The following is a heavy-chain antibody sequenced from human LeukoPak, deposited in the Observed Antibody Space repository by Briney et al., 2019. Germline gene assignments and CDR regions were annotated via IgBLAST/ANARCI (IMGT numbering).Heavy chain of an antibody. CDR3: ARDRVGGAFDI. J-gene: IGHJ3*02. V-gene: IGHV4-30-2*01. CDR1: GGSISSGGYY. CDR2: IYHSGST. Sequence: SETLSLTCTVSGGSISSGGYYWSWIRQPPGKGLEWIGYIYHSGSTYYNPSLKSRVTISVDRSKNQFSLKLSSVTAADTAVYYCARDRVGGAFDIWGQGTMATVSS.